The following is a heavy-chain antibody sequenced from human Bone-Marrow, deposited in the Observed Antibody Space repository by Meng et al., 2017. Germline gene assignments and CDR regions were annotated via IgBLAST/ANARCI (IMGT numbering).Heavy chain of an antibody. CDR2: IDPKSGNT. CDR3: ARDEDISAAGKLFGDY. Sequence: QVQLVQAGAEVKKPGASVQASCKPSGYNFPDYWLHWVRRAPGQGLEWMGRIDPKSGNTHYAQRFQGRVTMTGDTSISTAYMELSGLRSDDTAMYYCARDEDISAAGKLFGDYWGQGTLVTVSS. V-gene: IGHV1-2*06. J-gene: IGHJ4*02. D-gene: IGHD6-13*01. CDR1: GYNFPDYW.